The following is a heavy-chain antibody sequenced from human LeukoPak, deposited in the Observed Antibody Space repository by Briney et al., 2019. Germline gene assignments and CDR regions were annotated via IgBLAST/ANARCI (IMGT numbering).Heavy chain of an antibody. CDR2: FTTATT. V-gene: IGHV1-18*04. Sequence: GASVKVSCKASGYIFTSYAINWVRQAPGQGLEWMGRFTTATTTYAKHLQDRVTMTTDASTNTAYLELSSLRSDDTAVYYCCGPMTALPVRGAFDLWGQGTMVTVAS. CDR3: CGPMTALPVRGAFDL. CDR1: GYIFTSYA. J-gene: IGHJ3*01. D-gene: IGHD2-21*01.